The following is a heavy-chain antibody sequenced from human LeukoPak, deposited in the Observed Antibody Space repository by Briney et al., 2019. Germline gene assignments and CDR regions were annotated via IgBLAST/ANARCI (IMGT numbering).Heavy chain of an antibody. CDR2: IYSGGRT. V-gene: IGHV3-53*01. CDR1: GFTVSGNY. CDR3: ARDRKGLDAFDI. J-gene: IGHJ3*02. Sequence: GGSLRLSCAASGFTVSGNYMSWVRQAPGKGLEWVSVIYSGGRTYYADSVEGRFTISRDNSKNTLYLQMNSLRAEDTAVYYCARDRKGLDAFDIWGQGTMVTVSS.